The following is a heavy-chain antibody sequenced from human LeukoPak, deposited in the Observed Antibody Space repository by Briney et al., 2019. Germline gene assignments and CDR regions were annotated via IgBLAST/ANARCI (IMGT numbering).Heavy chain of an antibody. CDR1: GGTFSSYA. CDR2: IIPILGIA. V-gene: IGHV1-69*04. J-gene: IGHJ4*02. D-gene: IGHD6-19*01. Sequence: ASVKVSCKASGGTFSSYAISWVRQAPGQGLEWMGRIIPILGIANYAQKFQGRVTITADKSTSTAYMELSSLRSEDTAVYYCARGGYSSGWGPPGYRGQGTLVTVSS. CDR3: ARGGYSSGWGPPGY.